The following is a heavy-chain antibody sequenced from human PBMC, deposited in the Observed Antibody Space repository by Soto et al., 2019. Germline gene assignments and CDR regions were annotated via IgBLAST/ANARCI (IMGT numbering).Heavy chain of an antibody. D-gene: IGHD2-8*01. J-gene: IGHJ6*02. CDR2: INTYNGNT. CDR1: GYTFTRYG. V-gene: IGHV1-18*01. CDR3: ALVDAYAPPRPQDV. Sequence: QVQLVQSGAEVKNPGASVKVSCKASGYTFTRYGIGWARQAPGQGLEWMGWINTYNGNTNYAQNVQGRVTLTKDKYTSSEYMEMRRMRYNATAICSCALVDAYAPPRPQDVWGQGTTVIVSS.